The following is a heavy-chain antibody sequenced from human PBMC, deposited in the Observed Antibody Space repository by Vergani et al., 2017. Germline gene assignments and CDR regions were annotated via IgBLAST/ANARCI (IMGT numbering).Heavy chain of an antibody. V-gene: IGHV4-61*01. Sequence: QVQLQESGPGLVKPSETLSLTCTVSGGSVSSGSYYWSWIRQPPGKGLEWIGYIYYSGSTNYNPPLKSRVTISVDKSKNQFSLKLSSVTAADTAVYYCARDVPGSSSAAYYYYYYMDVWGKGTTVTVSS. J-gene: IGHJ6*03. D-gene: IGHD6-6*01. CDR2: IYYSGST. CDR3: ARDVPGSSSAAYYYYYYMDV. CDR1: GGSVSSGSYY.